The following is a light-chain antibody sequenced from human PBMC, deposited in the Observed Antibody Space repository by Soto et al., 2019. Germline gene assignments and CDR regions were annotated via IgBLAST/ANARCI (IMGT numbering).Light chain of an antibody. Sequence: EIVMTQSPATLSVSPGERATLSCRASQSVSSNLAWYQQKPGQAPRLLIYGASTRPTGIPARFSGSGSGTEFTLTIRSLQSEDLAVYYCQQYNNWPPTFGGGTKVDIK. J-gene: IGKJ4*01. V-gene: IGKV3-15*01. CDR1: QSVSSN. CDR3: QQYNNWPPT. CDR2: GAS.